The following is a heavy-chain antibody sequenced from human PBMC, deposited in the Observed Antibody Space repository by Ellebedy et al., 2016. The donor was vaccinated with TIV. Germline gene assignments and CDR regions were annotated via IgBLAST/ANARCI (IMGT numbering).Heavy chain of an antibody. CDR2: IIPMFGTT. V-gene: IGHV1-69*13. CDR1: GGSFTNYV. D-gene: IGHD5-24*01. Sequence: SVKVSCKASGGSFTNYVITWVRQAPGQGLEWMGGIIPMFGTTNYAQKIQGRVTITADESTGTSNIILTSLRSEDTAMYYCARLDAITDSVSWGHGTLVTVSS. CDR3: ARLDAITDSVS. J-gene: IGHJ5*01.